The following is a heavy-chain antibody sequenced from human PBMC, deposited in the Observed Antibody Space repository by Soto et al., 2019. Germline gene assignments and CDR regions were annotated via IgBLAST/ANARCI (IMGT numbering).Heavy chain of an antibody. CDR2: ISTFNGKT. CDR3: ARDRVPKSSGYFPFDY. J-gene: IGHJ4*02. CDR1: GYTFISYG. V-gene: IGHV1-18*01. D-gene: IGHD3-22*01. Sequence: QVQLVQSGAEVKKPGASVKVSCKASGYTFISYGISWVRQAPGQGLECMGWISTFNGKTNYAQNVQGRVTMTTDTSTTTAYMELRSLKSDDTAVYYCARDRVPKSSGYFPFDYWGQGTLVTVSS.